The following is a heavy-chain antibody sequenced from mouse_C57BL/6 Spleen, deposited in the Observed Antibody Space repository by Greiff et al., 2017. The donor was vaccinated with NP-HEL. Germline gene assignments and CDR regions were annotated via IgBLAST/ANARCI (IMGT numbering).Heavy chain of an antibody. V-gene: IGHV1-80*01. CDR2: IYPGDGDT. Sequence: QVQLQQSGAELVKPGASVKISCKASGYAFTSYGMNWVKQRPGKGLEWIGQIYPGDGDTNYNGKFKGKATLTADKSSSTAYMQLSSLSSEDPAVYFCARGLLRPWFAYWGQGTLVTVSA. D-gene: IGHD1-1*01. CDR1: GYAFTSYG. CDR3: ARGLLRPWFAY. J-gene: IGHJ3*01.